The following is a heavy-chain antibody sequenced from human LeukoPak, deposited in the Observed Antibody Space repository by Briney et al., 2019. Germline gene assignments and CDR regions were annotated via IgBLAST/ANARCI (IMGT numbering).Heavy chain of an antibody. CDR1: GDSISRSSCY. J-gene: IGHJ6*03. CDR3: TRYYYYYYYMDV. Sequence: SETLSLTCNVSGDSISRSSCYWGWIRQPPGKGLEWIGNIYYSGSTYYNPSLKSRVTISVDTSKNQFSLNMSSVTAADTAVYYCTRYYYYYYYMDVWGKGTTVTVSS. CDR2: IYYSGST. V-gene: IGHV4-39*01.